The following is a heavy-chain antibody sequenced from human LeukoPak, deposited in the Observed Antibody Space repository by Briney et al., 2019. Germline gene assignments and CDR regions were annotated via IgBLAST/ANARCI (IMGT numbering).Heavy chain of an antibody. J-gene: IGHJ5*02. V-gene: IGHV3-23*01. D-gene: IGHD6-13*01. Sequence: PGGSLRLSCAASGFTFSSYAMSWVRQAPGNGLEWVSAISGSGGSTYYADSVKGRFTISRDNSKNTLYLQMNSLRAEDTAVYYCAKDAPIAAAVTNWFDPWGQGTLVTVSS. CDR2: ISGSGGST. CDR3: AKDAPIAAAVTNWFDP. CDR1: GFTFSSYA.